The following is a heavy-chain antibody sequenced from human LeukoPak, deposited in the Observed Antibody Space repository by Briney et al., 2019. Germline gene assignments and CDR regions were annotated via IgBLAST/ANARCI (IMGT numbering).Heavy chain of an antibody. CDR1: GFTFSSYG. CDR2: IRYDGSNK. D-gene: IGHD3-10*01. V-gene: IGHV3-30*02. Sequence: LPGGSLRLSCAASGFTFSSYGMHWVRQAPGKGLEWVAFIRYDGSNKYYADSVKGRFTISRDNSKNTLYLQMNSLRAEDTAVYYCAKDEIRYYYGSGSYQLDYWGQGTLVTVSS. CDR3: AKDEIRYYYGSGSYQLDY. J-gene: IGHJ4*02.